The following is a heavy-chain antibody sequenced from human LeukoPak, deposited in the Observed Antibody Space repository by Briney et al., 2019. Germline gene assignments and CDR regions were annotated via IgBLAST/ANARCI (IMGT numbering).Heavy chain of an antibody. Sequence: GGSLRLSCAASGFIFSTYSMIWVRQAPGKGLEWVSSVSGTSEYIYYADSVRGRFTISRDNAKNTVYLQMNSLRAEDTAVYYCAKEGAVTGSMWFDYWGQGTLVTVSS. CDR2: VSGTSEYI. J-gene: IGHJ4*02. CDR3: AKEGAVTGSMWFDY. D-gene: IGHD6-19*01. CDR1: GFIFSTYS. V-gene: IGHV3-21*06.